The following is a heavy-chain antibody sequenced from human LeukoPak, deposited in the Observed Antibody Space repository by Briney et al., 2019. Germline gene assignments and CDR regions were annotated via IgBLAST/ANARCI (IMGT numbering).Heavy chain of an antibody. V-gene: IGHV3-48*04. CDR3: AKAPSQSVSTTGPPWDVFNI. J-gene: IGHJ3*02. Sequence: PGGSLRLSCAASGFTFSSYSMNWVRQAPGQGLEWVSYITSDSTTMFYADSVKGRFTISRDNAKNSLYLQMNSLRAEDTALYYCAKAPSQSVSTTGPPWDVFNIWGQGQMVT. D-gene: IGHD1-1*01. CDR1: GFTFSSYS. CDR2: ITSDSTTM.